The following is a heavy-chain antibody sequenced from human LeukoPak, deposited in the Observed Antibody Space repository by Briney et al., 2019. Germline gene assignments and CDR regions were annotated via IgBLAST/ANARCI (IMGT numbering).Heavy chain of an antibody. J-gene: IGHJ4*02. CDR2: ISYDGSNK. V-gene: IGHV3-30*18. CDR1: GFTFSSYG. Sequence: GGSLRLSCAASGFTFSSYGMHWVRQAPGKGLEWVAVISYDGSNKYYADSVKGRSTISRDNSKNTLYLQMNSLRAEDTAVYYCAKDYDIEAGTYFDYWGQGTLVTVSS. D-gene: IGHD3-9*01. CDR3: AKDYDIEAGTYFDY.